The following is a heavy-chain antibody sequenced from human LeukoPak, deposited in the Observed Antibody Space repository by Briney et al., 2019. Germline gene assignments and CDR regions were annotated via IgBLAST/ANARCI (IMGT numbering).Heavy chain of an antibody. D-gene: IGHD4-17*01. CDR3: ARDRDAVTTGIFDY. CDR2: NSSSSGCI. CDR1: GFTFSNYS. V-gene: IGHV3-21*01. J-gene: IGHJ4*02. Sequence: PGGSLTLSRLASGFTFSNYSMNWLGQAPAKGLEGVLSNSSSSGCIYYDDSVKGRFTISRDNAENSLYLQKNSLRADDTAVYYCARDRDAVTTGIFDYWGQGTLVTVSS.